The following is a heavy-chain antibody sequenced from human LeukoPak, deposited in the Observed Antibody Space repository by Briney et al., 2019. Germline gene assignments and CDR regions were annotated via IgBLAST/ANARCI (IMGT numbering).Heavy chain of an antibody. J-gene: IGHJ4*02. V-gene: IGHV3-21*04. CDR2: ISGSSSYI. CDR1: GFTFSSYS. Sequence: GGSLRLSCAASGFTFSSYSLNWVRQAPGKGLEWVSSISGSSSYIYYADSVKGRFTISRDNSKNSLYLQMNSLRAEDTALYYCAKDRLPTYYYDSSGYFDYWGQGTLVTVSS. CDR3: AKDRLPTYYYDSSGYFDY. D-gene: IGHD3-22*01.